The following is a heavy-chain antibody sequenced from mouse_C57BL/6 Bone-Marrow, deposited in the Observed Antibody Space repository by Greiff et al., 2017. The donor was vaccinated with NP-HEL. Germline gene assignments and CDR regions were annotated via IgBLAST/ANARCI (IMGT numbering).Heavy chain of an antibody. V-gene: IGHV7-1*01. CDR1: GFTFSDFY. CDR2: SRNKANDYTT. D-gene: IGHD2-3*01. Sequence: EVMLVESGGGLVQSGRSLRLSCATSGFTFSDFYMEWVRQAPGKGLEWIAASRNKANDYTTEYSASVKGRFIVSRDTSQSILYLQMNALRAEDTAIYYCARDARLLPPYWYFDVWGTGTTVTVSS. CDR3: ARDARLLPPYWYFDV. J-gene: IGHJ1*03.